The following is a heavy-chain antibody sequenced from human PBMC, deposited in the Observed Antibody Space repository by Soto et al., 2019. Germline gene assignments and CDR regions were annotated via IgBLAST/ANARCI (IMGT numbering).Heavy chain of an antibody. V-gene: IGHV3-30*18. D-gene: IGHD6-19*01. CDR2: ISYDGSNK. J-gene: IGHJ6*02. CDR1: GFTFSSYG. CDR3: AKFGPSGWPYYYYGMDV. Sequence: QVQLVESGGGVVQPGRSLRLSCAASGFTFSSYGMHWVRQAPGKGLEWVAVISYDGSNKYYADSVKGRFTISRDNSKNTLYLQMTRLRAEDTAVYYCAKFGPSGWPYYYYGMDVWGQGTTVTVSS.